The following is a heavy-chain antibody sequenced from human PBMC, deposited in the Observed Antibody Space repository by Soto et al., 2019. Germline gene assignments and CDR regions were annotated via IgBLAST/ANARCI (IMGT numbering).Heavy chain of an antibody. Sequence: SVKVSCKASGGTFSSHAISWVRQAPGRGLEWMGGIIPIFGTTNYAQNFRARVTITADESTSTAYMELSSLTSEDTAVYYCGSVGYCSSTNCLFYYYHYGMDVWGQGTTVTGSS. V-gene: IGHV1-69*13. D-gene: IGHD2-2*03. J-gene: IGHJ6*02. CDR1: GGTFSSHA. CDR3: GSVGYCSSTNCLFYYYHYGMDV. CDR2: IIPIFGTT.